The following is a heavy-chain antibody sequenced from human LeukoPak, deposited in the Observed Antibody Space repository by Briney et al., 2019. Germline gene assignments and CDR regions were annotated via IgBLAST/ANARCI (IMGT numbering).Heavy chain of an antibody. V-gene: IGHV1-18*01. D-gene: IGHD2-8*01. CDR3: ARALGVSTDYGMDV. Sequence: GASVKVSCKASGYTFTSYGISWVRQAPGQGLEWMGWISAYNGNTNYAQNLQGRVTMTTDTSTSTAYMELRSLRSDDTAVYYCARALGVSTDYGMDVWGQGTTVTVSS. CDR1: GYTFTSYG. CDR2: ISAYNGNT. J-gene: IGHJ6*02.